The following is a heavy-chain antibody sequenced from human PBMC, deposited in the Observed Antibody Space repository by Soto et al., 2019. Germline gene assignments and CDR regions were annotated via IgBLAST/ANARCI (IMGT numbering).Heavy chain of an antibody. J-gene: IGHJ6*03. CDR3: ARSAPEPTYYYYMDV. D-gene: IGHD6-6*01. CDR1: GYSFTSYW. CDR2: IYPGDSDT. Sequence: GESLKISCKGSGYSFTSYWIGWVRQMPGKGLEWMGIIYPGDSDTRYSPSFQGQVTISADKSISTAYLQWSSLKASDTAMYYCARSAPEPTYYYYMDVWGKGTTVTV. V-gene: IGHV5-51*01.